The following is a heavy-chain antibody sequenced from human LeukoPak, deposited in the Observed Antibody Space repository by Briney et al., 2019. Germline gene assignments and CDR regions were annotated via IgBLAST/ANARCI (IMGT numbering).Heavy chain of an antibody. V-gene: IGHV3-30*02. D-gene: IGHD4/OR15-4a*01. CDR1: GFTFSSYG. Sequence: PGGSLRLSCAASGFTFSSYGMHWVRQAPGKGLEWVAFIRYDGSNKYYADSVKGRFTISRDNSKNTLYLQMNSLRAEDTAAYYCAKDLKIPWTMGHYYYGMDVWGQGTTVTVSS. CDR3: AKDLKIPWTMGHYYYGMDV. J-gene: IGHJ6*02. CDR2: IRYDGSNK.